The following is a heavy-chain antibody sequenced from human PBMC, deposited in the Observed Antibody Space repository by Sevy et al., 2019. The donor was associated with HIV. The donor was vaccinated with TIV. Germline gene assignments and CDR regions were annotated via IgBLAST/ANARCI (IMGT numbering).Heavy chain of an antibody. J-gene: IGHJ4*02. CDR2: IYTSGST. Sequence: SETLSLTCTVSGGSISSYYWSWIRQPAGKGLEWIGRIYTSGSTNYNPSLKSRVTMSVDTSKNQFSLKLSSVTAADTAVYYCARESSGWVRNSNYFDYWGQGTLVTVSS. V-gene: IGHV4-4*07. D-gene: IGHD6-19*01. CDR3: ARESSGWVRNSNYFDY. CDR1: GGSISSYY.